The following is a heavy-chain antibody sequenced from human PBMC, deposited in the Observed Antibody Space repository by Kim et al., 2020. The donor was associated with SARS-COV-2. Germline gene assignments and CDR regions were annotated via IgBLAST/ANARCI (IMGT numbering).Heavy chain of an antibody. V-gene: IGHV4-39*01. Sequence: PSLDSRRTISVDTSKNQFSLKLSSVTAADTAVYYCARRQLLWFGETPFDYWGQGTLVTVSS. D-gene: IGHD3-10*01. CDR3: ARRQLLWFGETPFDY. J-gene: IGHJ4*02.